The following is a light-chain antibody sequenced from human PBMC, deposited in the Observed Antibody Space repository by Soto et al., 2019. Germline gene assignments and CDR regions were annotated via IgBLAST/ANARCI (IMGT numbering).Light chain of an antibody. J-gene: IGKJ1*01. CDR1: QSIRSW. Sequence: DIQMTQSPSTLSASVGDRVTITCRASQSIRSWLAWYQQKPGKAPKLLIYDASSLESGVPSRFSGSGSGTEFTLTISSLQPDDFATYYCQQYKSYSQTFGQGTKVEIK. CDR2: DAS. V-gene: IGKV1-5*01. CDR3: QQYKSYSQT.